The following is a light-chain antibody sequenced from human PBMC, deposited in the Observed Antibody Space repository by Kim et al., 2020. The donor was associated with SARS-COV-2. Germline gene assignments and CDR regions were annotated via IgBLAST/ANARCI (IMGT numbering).Light chain of an antibody. CDR3: QQYHNWPRT. CDR2: GAS. V-gene: IGKV3-15*01. CDR1: QSVSNN. J-gene: IGKJ1*01. Sequence: LSPGDRATLACRASQSVSNNLAWYQQKLGQAPRLLIYGASSRATDIPARFSGSGSGTEFTLTISGLQSEDFAVYFCQQYHNWPRTFGQGIKVEIK.